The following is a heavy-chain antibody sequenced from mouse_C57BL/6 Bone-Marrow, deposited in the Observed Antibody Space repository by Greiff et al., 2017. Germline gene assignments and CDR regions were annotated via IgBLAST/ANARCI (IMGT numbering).Heavy chain of an antibody. Sequence: DVMLVESGGGLVKPGGSLKLSCAASGFTFSSYAMSWVRQTPEKRLEWVATISDGGSYTYYPDNVKGRFTISRDNAKNNLYLQMSHLKSEDTAMYYCGRGDFDVWGTGTTVTVSS. CDR3: GRGDFDV. V-gene: IGHV5-4*03. J-gene: IGHJ1*03. CDR2: ISDGGSYT. CDR1: GFTFSSYA.